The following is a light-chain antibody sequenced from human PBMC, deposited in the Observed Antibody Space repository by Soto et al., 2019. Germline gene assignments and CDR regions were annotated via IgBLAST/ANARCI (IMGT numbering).Light chain of an antibody. CDR2: GVT. J-gene: IGLJ1*01. CDR3: NSYTTGTTYV. V-gene: IGLV2-14*01. CDR1: SSDVGYYNY. Sequence: QSALTQPASVSGSPGQSITISCTGSSSDVGYYNYVSWYQQHPDRAPKLLIYGVTNRPSGVSNRFSGSKSGNTASLTISGLQAEDEADYYCNSYTTGTTYVFGTGTKVTVL.